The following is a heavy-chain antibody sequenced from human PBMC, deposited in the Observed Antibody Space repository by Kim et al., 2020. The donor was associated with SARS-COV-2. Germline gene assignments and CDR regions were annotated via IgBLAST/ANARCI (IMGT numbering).Heavy chain of an antibody. D-gene: IGHD3-9*01. CDR2: IDPSDSYT. J-gene: IGHJ3*02. CDR1: GYSFTSYW. Sequence: GESLKISCKGSGYSFTSYWISWVRQMPGKGLEWMGRIDPSDSYTNYSPSFQGHVTISADKSISTAYLQWSSLKASDTAMYYCARHEGDILTQEDGNAFDIWGQGTMVTVSS. CDR3: ARHEGDILTQEDGNAFDI. V-gene: IGHV5-10-1*01.